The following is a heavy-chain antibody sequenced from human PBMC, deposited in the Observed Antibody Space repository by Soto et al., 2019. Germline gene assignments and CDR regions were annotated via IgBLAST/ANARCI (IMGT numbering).Heavy chain of an antibody. CDR2: INPSSGGT. D-gene: IGHD3-3*01. J-gene: IGHJ6*02. CDR1: GYTFTGYY. Sequence: ASVKVSCKASGYTFTGYYMHWVRQAPGQGLEWMGWINPSSGGTNYAQKFQGRVTMTRDTSISTAYMELSRLRSDDTAVYYCARDGAYYDFWSGYSYYYYYGMDVWGQGTTGTVSS. CDR3: ARDGAYYDFWSGYSYYYYYGMDV. V-gene: IGHV1-2*02.